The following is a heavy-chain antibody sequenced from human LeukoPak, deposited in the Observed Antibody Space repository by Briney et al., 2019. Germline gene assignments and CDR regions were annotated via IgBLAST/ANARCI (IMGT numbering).Heavy chain of an antibody. D-gene: IGHD1-26*01. CDR2: IYYSGST. V-gene: IGHV4-59*08. J-gene: IGHJ4*02. CDR3: ARTPTEATFDY. CDR1: GGSISSYY. Sequence: SETLSLTCTVSGGSISSYYWSWIRQPPGKGREWIGYIYYSGSTNYNPSLKSRVTISVDTSKNQFSLKLSSVTAADTAVYYCARTPTEATFDYWGQGTLVTVSS.